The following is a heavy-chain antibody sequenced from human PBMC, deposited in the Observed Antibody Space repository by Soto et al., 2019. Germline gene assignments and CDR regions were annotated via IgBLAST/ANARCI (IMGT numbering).Heavy chain of an antibody. V-gene: IGHV3-23*01. CDR3: AKSTNYYDSSGYYVAEYFDY. D-gene: IGHD3-22*01. Sequence: QLGGPLRLSCAASGFTFSSYAMSWVRQAPGKGLEWVSAISGSGGSTYYADSVKGRFTISRDNSKNTLYLQMNSLRAEDTAVYYCAKSTNYYDSSGYYVAEYFDYWGQGTLVTVSS. CDR2: ISGSGGST. J-gene: IGHJ4*02. CDR1: GFTFSSYA.